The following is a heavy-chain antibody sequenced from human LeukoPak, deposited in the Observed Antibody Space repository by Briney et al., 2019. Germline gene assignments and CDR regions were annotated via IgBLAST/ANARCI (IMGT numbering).Heavy chain of an antibody. CDR3: ARIRGGDGYRDAGF. CDR1: GFTFSSYA. V-gene: IGHV3-23*01. J-gene: IGHJ4*02. D-gene: IGHD5-24*01. CDR2: ISGSGGST. Sequence: PGGSLRLSCAASGFTFSSYAMSWVRQAPGKGLEWVSAISGSGGSTYYADSVKGRFTISRDNSKNTLYLQMNSLRADDTAVYYCARIRGGDGYRDAGFWGQGTLVTVSA.